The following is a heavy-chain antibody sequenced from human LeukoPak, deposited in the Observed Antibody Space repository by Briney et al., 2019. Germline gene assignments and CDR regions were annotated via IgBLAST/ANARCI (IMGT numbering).Heavy chain of an antibody. Sequence: GGSLRLSCAASGFTFSSYSMNWVRQAPGKGLEWVSYISSSSSTIYYADSVKGRFTISRDNAKNSLYLQMNSLRAEDTAVYYCAREGYCSSTTCYYYCYMDVWGKGNTVTVSS. CDR1: GFTFSSYS. V-gene: IGHV3-48*01. CDR2: ISSSSSTI. D-gene: IGHD2-2*01. CDR3: AREGYCSSTTCYYYCYMDV. J-gene: IGHJ6*03.